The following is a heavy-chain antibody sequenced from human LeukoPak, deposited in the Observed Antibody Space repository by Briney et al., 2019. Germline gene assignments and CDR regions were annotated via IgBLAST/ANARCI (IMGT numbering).Heavy chain of an antibody. D-gene: IGHD5-24*01. Sequence: GGSLRLACTASGFTFGDYAMSWFRQAPGKGLEWVGFIRNKAYGGTTEYAASVKGRFTISRDDSKSIAYLQMNSLKTEDTAVYYCTRTIEGAFDIWGQGTMVTVSS. J-gene: IGHJ3*02. V-gene: IGHV3-49*03. CDR3: TRTIEGAFDI. CDR2: IRNKAYGGTT. CDR1: GFTFGDYA.